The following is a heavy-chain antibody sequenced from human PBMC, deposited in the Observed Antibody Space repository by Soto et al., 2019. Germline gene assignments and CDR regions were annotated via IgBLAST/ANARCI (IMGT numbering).Heavy chain of an antibody. J-gene: IGHJ4*02. CDR1: GFSLSTSGVG. D-gene: IGHD4-17*01. CDR2: IYWDDDK. CDR3: AHNYRDYVAELYYFDS. V-gene: IGHV2-5*02. Sequence: QITLKESGPTLVKPTQTLTLTCTFPGFSLSTSGVGVGWIRQSPGKALEWLALIYWDDDKRYSPSLKSRLTITKDTSKNQVVLTMTNMDPLDTATYYCAHNYRDYVAELYYFDSWGQGTLVTVSS.